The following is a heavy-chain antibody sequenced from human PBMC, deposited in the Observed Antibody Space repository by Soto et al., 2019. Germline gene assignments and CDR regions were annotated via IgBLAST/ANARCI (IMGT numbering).Heavy chain of an antibody. V-gene: IGHV3-11*01. Sequence: GGSLRLSCTASGFTFNDYSMSWIRQAPGKGLEWLSYITSSGSATYYADSVKGRFTISRDNAKNSLFLQVNSLRPEDTAVYYCHGYGYWGQGTLVTVSS. J-gene: IGHJ4*02. CDR1: GFTFNDYS. D-gene: IGHD5-12*01. CDR3: HGYGY. CDR2: ITSSGSAT.